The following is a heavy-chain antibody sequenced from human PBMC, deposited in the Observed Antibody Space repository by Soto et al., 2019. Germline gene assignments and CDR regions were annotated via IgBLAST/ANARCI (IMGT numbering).Heavy chain of an antibody. CDR1: GFSFRSYD. CDR2: ISADGSEK. CDR3: ARVLRRFLEWFAADH. J-gene: IGHJ4*02. D-gene: IGHD3-3*01. V-gene: IGHV3-33*01. Sequence: QVQLVESGGGVVQPGRSLRLSCAASGFSFRSYDMHWVRQAPGKGLEWVAVISADGSEKYYADSVKGRFSISRDNSRNTLYLQMDTLTAEDTAVYYCARVLRRFLEWFAADHWGQGTLVTVSS.